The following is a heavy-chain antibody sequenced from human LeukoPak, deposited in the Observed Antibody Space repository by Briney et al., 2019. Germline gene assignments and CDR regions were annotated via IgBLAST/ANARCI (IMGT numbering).Heavy chain of an antibody. D-gene: IGHD5-18*01. V-gene: IGHV1-3*01. Sequence: ASVKVSCKASGYTFTEYAMHWVRLAPGHGLEWMGWINADSGNTESSQRFQGRLSITWDTSATTAYMELSSLTSEDTAVYYCASRIQLWHREFDYWGQGTLVTVSS. CDR2: INADSGNT. J-gene: IGHJ4*02. CDR1: GYTFTEYA. CDR3: ASRIQLWHREFDY.